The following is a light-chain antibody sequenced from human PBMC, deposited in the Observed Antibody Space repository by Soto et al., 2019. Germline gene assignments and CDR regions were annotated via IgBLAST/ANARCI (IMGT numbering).Light chain of an antibody. J-gene: IGLJ3*02. CDR3: QTWGTGIHWV. CDR1: SGHSSYA. Sequence: QSVLTQSPSASASLGASVKLTCTLSSGHSSYAIAWHQQQPEKGPRYLMKLNSDGSHSKGDGIPDRFSGSSSGAERYLTISRLQSEDEADYYCQTWGTGIHWVFGGGTKLTVL. V-gene: IGLV4-69*01. CDR2: LNSDGSH.